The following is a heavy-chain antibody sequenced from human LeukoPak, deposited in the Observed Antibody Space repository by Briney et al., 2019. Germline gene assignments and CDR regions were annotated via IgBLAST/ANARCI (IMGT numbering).Heavy chain of an antibody. Sequence: GGSLRLSCAASGFTFYGYAMHWVRQAPGKGLEVVAAISSSSSYIYYADSVKGRFTISRDNANNSLYLQMNRPTDEDTAVYSCARDSSSWFDDFDIWGQGTMVTVSS. CDR2: ISSSSSYI. D-gene: IGHD6-13*01. CDR1: GFTFYGYA. V-gene: IGHV3-21*01. J-gene: IGHJ3*02. CDR3: ARDSSSWFDDFDI.